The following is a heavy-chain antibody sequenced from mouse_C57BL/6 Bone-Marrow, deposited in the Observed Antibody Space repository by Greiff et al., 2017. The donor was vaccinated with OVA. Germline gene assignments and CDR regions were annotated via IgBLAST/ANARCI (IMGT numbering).Heavy chain of an antibody. CDR2: ISSGGSYT. D-gene: IGHD3-2*02. CDR1: GFTFSSYG. J-gene: IGHJ4*01. V-gene: IGHV5-6*01. CDR3: ARDSSDAMDY. Sequence: EVKLVESGGDLVKPGGSLTLSCAASGFTFSSYGMSWVRQTPDKRLEWVATISSGGSYTYYPDSVKGRFTISRDNAKNTLYLQMSSLKSEDTAMYYCARDSSDAMDYWGQGTSVTVSS.